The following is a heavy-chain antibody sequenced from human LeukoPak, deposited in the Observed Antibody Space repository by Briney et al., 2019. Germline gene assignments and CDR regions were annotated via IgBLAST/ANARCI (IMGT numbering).Heavy chain of an antibody. CDR3: ARDATMMGNYFNY. J-gene: IGHJ4*02. CDR1: GDSITTTNYY. Sequence: SETLSLTCTVSGDSITTTNYYWGWIRQPPGKGLEWIGNIFYSGSTYYSPSLKSRVTISLDTSRNQFSLKLNSVTAADTAVYYCARDATMMGNYFNYWGQGTLVTVSS. D-gene: IGHD5-12*01. CDR2: IFYSGST. V-gene: IGHV4-39*07.